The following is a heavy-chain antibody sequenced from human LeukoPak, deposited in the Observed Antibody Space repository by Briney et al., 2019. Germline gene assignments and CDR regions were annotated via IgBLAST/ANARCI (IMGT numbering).Heavy chain of an antibody. CDR3: AKSAHFRITMVRGVIPYFDY. V-gene: IGHV3-23*01. CDR1: GVTLSSYA. CDR2: ISGSGGST. J-gene: IGHJ4*02. D-gene: IGHD3-10*01. Sequence: GGSLRLSCAASGVTLSSYAMSSGRQAPRKRLEWVSAISGSGGSTYYADPVKGRFTISRDNTKNTLYLQMNSLRAEDTAVYYCAKSAHFRITMVRGVIPYFDYWGQGTLVTVSS.